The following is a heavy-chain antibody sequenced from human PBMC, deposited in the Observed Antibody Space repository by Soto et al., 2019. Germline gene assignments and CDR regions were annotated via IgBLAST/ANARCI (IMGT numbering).Heavy chain of an antibody. D-gene: IGHD3-22*01. V-gene: IGHV3-30*18. CDR2: ISHDAINE. Sequence: QVQLVESGGGVVQPGRSLRLSCAASGFTFSSYGMHWVRQAPGKGLEWVAAISHDAINEYYADSVKGRFTISRDNSKNTVYLEMNSLRPEDTAVFYCAKDRDYYDRSGRGGIGYCGQGTLVTVSS. J-gene: IGHJ4*02. CDR1: GFTFSSYG. CDR3: AKDRDYYDRSGRGGIGY.